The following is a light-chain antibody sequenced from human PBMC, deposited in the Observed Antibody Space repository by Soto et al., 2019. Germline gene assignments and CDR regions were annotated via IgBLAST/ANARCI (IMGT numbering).Light chain of an antibody. CDR3: LQYNSYPT. CDR1: QSISSG. V-gene: IGKV1-5*03. CDR2: KAS. J-gene: IGKJ4*01. Sequence: DIQMTQSPSTLSASGGDRVTITCRASQSISSGLAWYQQKPGKAPNLLIYKASSLESGVPSRFSGSGSGTEFTLTISSLQPDDFATYYCLQYNSYPTFGGGTKVEIK.